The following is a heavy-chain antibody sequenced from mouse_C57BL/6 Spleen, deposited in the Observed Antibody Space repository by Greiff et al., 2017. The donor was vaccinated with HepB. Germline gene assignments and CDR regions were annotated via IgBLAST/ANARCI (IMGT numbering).Heavy chain of an antibody. Sequence: VQLQQSGPELVKPGASVKLPCKASGYTFTDYNMDWVKQSPGQGLEWIGDINPNNGGTNYNQKFKGKATLTVDKSSSTAYMELRSLTSEDTAVYYCARDYGYGSSPFAYWGQGTPVTVSA. D-gene: IGHD1-1*01. CDR3: ARDYGYGSSPFAY. CDR2: INPNNGGT. V-gene: IGHV1-18*01. CDR1: GYTFTDYN. J-gene: IGHJ3*01.